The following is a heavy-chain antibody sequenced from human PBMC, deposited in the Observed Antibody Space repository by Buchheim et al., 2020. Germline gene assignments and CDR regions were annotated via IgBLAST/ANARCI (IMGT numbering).Heavy chain of an antibody. Sequence: EVQLLESGGGLVQPGGSLRLSCAASGFTFRSYAMSWVRQAPGQGLEWVSAISGSGGSTYYADSVTGRFTISRDNSTHTLYLPMNSLRAEDTAVYYCAKVKDSSGYYHFDYWGQGTL. CDR3: AKVKDSSGYYHFDY. V-gene: IGHV3-23*01. CDR1: GFTFRSYA. CDR2: ISGSGGST. D-gene: IGHD3-22*01. J-gene: IGHJ4*02.